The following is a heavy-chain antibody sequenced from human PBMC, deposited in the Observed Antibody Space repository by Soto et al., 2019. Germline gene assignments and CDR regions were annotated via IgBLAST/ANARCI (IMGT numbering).Heavy chain of an antibody. Sequence: GASVKVSCKASGYTFTSYDINWVRQATGQGLEWMGWMNPNSGNTGYAQKFQGRVTMTRNTSISTAYMELSSLRSEDTAVYYCARGWDYYDSSGYYRTGYGMDVWGQGTTVTVSS. CDR3: ARGWDYYDSSGYYRTGYGMDV. D-gene: IGHD3-22*01. CDR1: GYTFTSYD. CDR2: MNPNSGNT. V-gene: IGHV1-8*01. J-gene: IGHJ6*02.